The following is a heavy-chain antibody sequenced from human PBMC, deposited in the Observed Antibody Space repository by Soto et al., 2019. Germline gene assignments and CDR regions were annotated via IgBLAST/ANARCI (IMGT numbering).Heavy chain of an antibody. V-gene: IGHV1-3*01. Sequence: QVQLVQSGAEVKKPGASVEVSCKASGYTFTNYAMHWVRQAPGQSLEWMGWINAGNGNTKYSQKFQGRVTITRDTSASTAYMELSSLRSEDTAVYYCASHNVAATLYGMDVWGQGTTVTVSS. CDR3: ASHNVAATLYGMDV. CDR2: INAGNGNT. D-gene: IGHD2-15*01. CDR1: GYTFTNYA. J-gene: IGHJ6*02.